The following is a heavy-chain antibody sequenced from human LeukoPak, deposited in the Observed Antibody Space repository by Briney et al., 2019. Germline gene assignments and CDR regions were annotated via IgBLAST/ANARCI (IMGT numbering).Heavy chain of an antibody. V-gene: IGHV3-7*03. Sequence: GGSLRLSCVVSGFTLSSRWMMWVRQAPGEGLEWMTNINRDGSEKNYVDSVKGRFTITRDNAENSLYLQMNSLKVEDSAIYYCATYDSWSGYNIAYWGQGSLVTVSS. D-gene: IGHD3-3*01. CDR3: ATYDSWSGYNIAY. CDR2: INRDGSEK. J-gene: IGHJ4*02. CDR1: GFTLSSRW.